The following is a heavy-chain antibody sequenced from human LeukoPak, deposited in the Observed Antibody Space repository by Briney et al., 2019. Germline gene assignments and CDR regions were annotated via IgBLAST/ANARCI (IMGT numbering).Heavy chain of an antibody. Sequence: SETLSLTCAVYGGSFSGYYWSWIRQPPGKGLEWIGEINHSGSTNYNLSLKSRVTISVDTSKNQFSLKLSSVTAADTAVYYCARSSSYDSSGPAHYWGQGTLVTVSS. J-gene: IGHJ4*02. CDR3: ARSSSYDSSGPAHY. CDR1: GGSFSGYY. D-gene: IGHD3-22*01. V-gene: IGHV4-34*01. CDR2: INHSGST.